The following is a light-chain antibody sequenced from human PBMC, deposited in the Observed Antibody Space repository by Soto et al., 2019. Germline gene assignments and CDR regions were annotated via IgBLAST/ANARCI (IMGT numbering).Light chain of an antibody. Sequence: EIVMTQSPATLSVSPGERATLSCRASQRISSELAWYQQRPGQPPRLLIYGASTRATGVPDRFTGSGSGSYFTLSISGLQSEDFAVYYCQQGHSWSLTFGQGTRLEI. CDR2: GAS. J-gene: IGKJ2*01. CDR1: QRISSE. CDR3: QQGHSWSLT. V-gene: IGKV3-15*01.